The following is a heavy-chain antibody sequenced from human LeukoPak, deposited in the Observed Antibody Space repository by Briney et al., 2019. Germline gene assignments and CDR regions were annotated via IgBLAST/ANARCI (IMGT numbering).Heavy chain of an antibody. CDR3: AKAVFGIHESMLDY. CDR1: GFTFGDYA. J-gene: IGHJ4*02. V-gene: IGHV3-21*04. D-gene: IGHD2/OR15-2a*01. Sequence: GGSLRLSCTASGFTFGDYAMTWVRQAPGKGLEWGSSISNSSSYIYYADSVKGRFTISRDNAKNSLYLQMNSLRTEDTALYYCAKAVFGIHESMLDYWGQGTLVTVSS. CDR2: ISNSSSYI.